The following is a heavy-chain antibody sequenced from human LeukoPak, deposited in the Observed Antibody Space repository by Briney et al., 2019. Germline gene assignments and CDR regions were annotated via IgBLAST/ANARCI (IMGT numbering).Heavy chain of an antibody. V-gene: IGHV3-30*02. Sequence: GGSLRLSCVASRFTFSDYGMHWVRQAPGQGLEWVALIRYEGSKQYYADSVKGRFTISRDNSKNTVFLHINSLRPEDTAVYYCAKDLTPYYFYGSGTFNYGGQGTLVTVSS. CDR2: IRYEGSKQ. CDR3: AKDLTPYYFYGSGTFNY. D-gene: IGHD3-10*01. J-gene: IGHJ4*02. CDR1: RFTFSDYG.